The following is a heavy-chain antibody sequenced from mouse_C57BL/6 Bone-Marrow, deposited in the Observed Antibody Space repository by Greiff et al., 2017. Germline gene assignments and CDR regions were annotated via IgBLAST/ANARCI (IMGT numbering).Heavy chain of an antibody. CDR1: GYTFTSYW. CDR3: AREGSNWPNWYFDV. CDR2: IHPNSGST. V-gene: IGHV1-64*01. D-gene: IGHD4-1*01. J-gene: IGHJ1*03. Sequence: QVQLQQPGAELVKPGASVKLSCKASGYTFTSYWMHWVKQRPGQGLEWIGMIHPNSGSTNYNEKFKSKATLTVDKSSSTAYMQLSSLTSEDSAVYYCAREGSNWPNWYFDVGGTGTTVTVSS.